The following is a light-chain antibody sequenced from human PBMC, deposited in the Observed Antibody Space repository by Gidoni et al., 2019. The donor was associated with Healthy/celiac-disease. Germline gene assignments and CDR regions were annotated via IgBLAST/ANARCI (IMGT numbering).Light chain of an antibody. CDR3: QQRSNWPPLT. Sequence: EIVLTQSPATLSLSPGERATLSCRASQSVSSYLAWYQQKPGQDPRLLIYDAYNRATGIPARFSGSGSGTDCTLTISSLEPEDFAVYYCQQRSNWPPLTFGGGTKVEIK. CDR1: QSVSSY. CDR2: DAY. V-gene: IGKV3-11*01. J-gene: IGKJ4*01.